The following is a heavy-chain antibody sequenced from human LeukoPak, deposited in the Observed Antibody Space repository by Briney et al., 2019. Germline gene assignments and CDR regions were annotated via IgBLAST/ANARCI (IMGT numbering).Heavy chain of an antibody. CDR1: GFNFDRYT. V-gene: IGHV3-43*01. J-gene: IGHJ4*02. CDR2: AGWAGGTT. D-gene: IGHD3-10*02. Sequence: GGSLRLSCATSGFNFDRYTIHWVRQAPGKGLGWVSLAGWAGGTTFYSDSVRGRFTISRDSGRKSVYLQMNSLTTDDTAFYFCAKELDTMFFDYWGQGALVTVSS. CDR3: AKELDTMFFDY.